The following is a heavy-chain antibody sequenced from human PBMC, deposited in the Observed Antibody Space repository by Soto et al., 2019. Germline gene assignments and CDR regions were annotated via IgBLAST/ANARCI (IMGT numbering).Heavy chain of an antibody. D-gene: IGHD1-1*01. CDR2: IWYDGSNK. J-gene: IGHJ4*02. Sequence: PWGSLILACASSGVTFSRYGMHWVRQAPGKGLEWVAVIWYDGSNKYYADSVKGRFTISRDNSKNTLYLQMNSLRAEDTAVYYCARDRGWNDDYWGQGTLVTVSS. V-gene: IGHV3-33*01. CDR1: GVTFSRYG. CDR3: ARDRGWNDDY.